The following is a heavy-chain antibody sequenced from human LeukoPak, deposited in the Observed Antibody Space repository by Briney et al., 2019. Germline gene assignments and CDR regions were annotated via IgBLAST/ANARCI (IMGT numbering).Heavy chain of an antibody. CDR2: ISDCATYT. Sequence: GGSLRLSCAASGFDFSIYSMSWVRQAPGKGLEWVSSISDCATYTYYGDSANGRFSISRDNAKNSLYLQMNSLRAEDTALYYCARDASGWSRDFWGQGTLVTVSS. CDR1: GFDFSIYS. CDR3: ARDASGWSRDF. J-gene: IGHJ4*02. D-gene: IGHD3-3*01. V-gene: IGHV3-21*01.